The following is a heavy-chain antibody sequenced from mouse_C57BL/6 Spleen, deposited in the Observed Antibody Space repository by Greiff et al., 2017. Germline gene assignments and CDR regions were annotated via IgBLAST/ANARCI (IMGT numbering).Heavy chain of an antibody. CDR2: INYDGSST. V-gene: IGHV5-16*01. J-gene: IGHJ2*01. CDR1: GFTFSDYY. D-gene: IGHD3-2*02. Sequence: EVQLVESEGGLVQPGSSMKLSCTASGFTFSDYYMAWVRQVPEKGLEWVANINYDGSSTYYLDSLKCRFIISRDNAKNILYLQMSSLKSEDTATYDCARARLDSSGCDYWGQGTTLTVSS. CDR3: ARARLDSSGCDY.